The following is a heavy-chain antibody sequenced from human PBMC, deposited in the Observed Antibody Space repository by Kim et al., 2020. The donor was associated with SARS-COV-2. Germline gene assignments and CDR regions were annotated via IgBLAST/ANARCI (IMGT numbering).Heavy chain of an antibody. V-gene: IGHV3-11*06. Sequence: GGSLRLSCAASGFTFSDYYMSWIRQAPGKGLEWVSYISNTGSYTNYAESVKGRLTISRDNAKNLLYLQMNSLRAEDTAVYYCARVRPNDYVWGSYRWNWFDPWGQGTLVTVSS. CDR2: ISNTGSYT. D-gene: IGHD3-16*02. CDR1: GFTFSDYY. J-gene: IGHJ5*02. CDR3: ARVRPNDYVWGSYRWNWFDP.